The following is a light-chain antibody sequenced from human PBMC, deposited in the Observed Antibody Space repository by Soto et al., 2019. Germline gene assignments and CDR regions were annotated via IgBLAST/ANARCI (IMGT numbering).Light chain of an antibody. J-gene: IGKJ5*01. CDR3: QKYNSALIT. Sequence: DIQMTHSPSSLSASVGDRVTVTCRASQSISSYLNWYQQKPGKVPKLLIYAASTLQSGVPSRFSGSGSGTDFTLTISSLQPEDVATYYCQKYNSALITFGQGTRLEIK. V-gene: IGKV1-27*01. CDR1: QSISSY. CDR2: AAS.